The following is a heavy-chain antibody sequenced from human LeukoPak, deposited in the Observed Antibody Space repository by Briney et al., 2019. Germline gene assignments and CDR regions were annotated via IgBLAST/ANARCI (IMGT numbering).Heavy chain of an antibody. CDR3: ARGEYYFDY. J-gene: IGHJ4*02. Sequence: SVRGRFTISRDNAKNSLYLQMNSLRAEDTAVYYCARGEYYFDYWGQGTLVTVSS. V-gene: IGHV3-48*03.